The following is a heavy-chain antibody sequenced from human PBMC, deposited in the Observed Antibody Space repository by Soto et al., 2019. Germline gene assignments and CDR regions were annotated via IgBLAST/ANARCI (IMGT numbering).Heavy chain of an antibody. D-gene: IGHD4-4*01. CDR3: AKDSNKYSSSLRGRYFDY. Sequence: EVQLLESGGGLVQRGGSLRLSCAASGFPFSSYVMAWVRQAPGKGLEWVSGISGGGSNTFYADSVKGRFTISRDNSKNTLLLQMNSLGAEHTAVYYCAKDSNKYSSSLRGRYFDYWGQGIGVTVSS. CDR2: ISGGGSNT. V-gene: IGHV3-23*01. CDR1: GFPFSSYV. J-gene: IGHJ4*02.